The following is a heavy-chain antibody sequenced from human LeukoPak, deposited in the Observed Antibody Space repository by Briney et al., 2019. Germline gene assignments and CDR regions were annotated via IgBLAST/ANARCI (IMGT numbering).Heavy chain of an antibody. CDR2: IYSGGST. D-gene: IGHD1-26*01. Sequence: GGSLRLSCAASGFTVSSNYMSWVRQAPGKGLEWVSVIYSGGSTYYADSVKGRFTISRDNSKNTLYLQMNSLRAEDTAVYYCAREGSGSYPNWFDPWGQGTLVTVSS. CDR3: AREGSGSYPNWFDP. CDR1: GFTVSSNY. J-gene: IGHJ5*02. V-gene: IGHV3-53*05.